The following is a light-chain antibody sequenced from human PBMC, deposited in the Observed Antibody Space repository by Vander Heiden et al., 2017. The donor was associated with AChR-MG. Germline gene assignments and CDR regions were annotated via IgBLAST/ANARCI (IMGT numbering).Light chain of an antibody. J-gene: IGKJ1*01. Sequence: EIVLTQSPGTLFLSPGVRAPLSCRASQSVSSSYLAWYQQKPGQAPRLLIYGASSRATGIPDRFSGSGSGTDFTLTISRLEPEDFAVYYCQQYGSSPQTFGQGTKVEIK. CDR2: GAS. CDR1: QSVSSSY. V-gene: IGKV3-20*01. CDR3: QQYGSSPQT.